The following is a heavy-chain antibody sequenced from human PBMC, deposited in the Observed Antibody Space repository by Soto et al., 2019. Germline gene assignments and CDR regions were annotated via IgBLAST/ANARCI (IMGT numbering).Heavy chain of an antibody. V-gene: IGHV1-18*01. CDR1: GYTFTSYG. CDR3: ARVGAIAPAEGEY. CDR2: ISGYNNNK. J-gene: IGHJ4*02. D-gene: IGHD6-13*01. Sequence: QIQLVQSGTEVREPGASVKVSCQASGYTFTSYGIIWVRQAPGQGLELMGGISGYNNNKNYAQKYQARVTMTTDTSTRTAYMELRSLRSDDTAVYYCARVGAIAPAEGEYWGQGTLVTVSS.